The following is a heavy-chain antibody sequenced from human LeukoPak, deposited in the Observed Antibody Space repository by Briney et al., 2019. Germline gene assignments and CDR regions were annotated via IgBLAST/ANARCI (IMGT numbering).Heavy chain of an antibody. Sequence: GGSLRLSCAASGFTFISYSMTWVRQATGRGLEWVSAITGSGAFTVCADSVKGRFTISRDNSKNTLFLQMNSLRVKDTAVYYCAKTGRGKEIAANFALWGQGTLVTVSS. CDR1: GFTFISYS. D-gene: IGHD6-13*01. J-gene: IGHJ4*02. V-gene: IGHV3-23*01. CDR3: AKTGRGKEIAANFAL. CDR2: ITGSGAFT.